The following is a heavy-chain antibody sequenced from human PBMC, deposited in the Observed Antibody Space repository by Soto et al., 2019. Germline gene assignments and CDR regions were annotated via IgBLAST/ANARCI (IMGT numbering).Heavy chain of an antibody. D-gene: IGHD2-21*02. CDR1: GFTFDTYA. CDR3: AKANGGNSPFHYGLHV. J-gene: IGHJ6*02. CDR2: ISGSSGST. Sequence: GGSLRLSCSASGFTFDTYAMTWVRQAPGKGLEWVSSISGSSGSTNYADSVKGRFTISRDNSKNTLYLQMNSLRVEDTAVYYCAKANGGNSPFHYGLHVWGQGPTVPVYS. V-gene: IGHV3-23*01.